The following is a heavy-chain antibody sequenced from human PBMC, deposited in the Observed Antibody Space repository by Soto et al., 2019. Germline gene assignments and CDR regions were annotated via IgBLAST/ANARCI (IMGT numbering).Heavy chain of an antibody. V-gene: IGHV3-30*18. CDR1: GFTFVSYG. CDR3: AKDVSSGWSNYYYYYGMDV. J-gene: IGHJ6*02. Sequence: PWGSLRLSCAASGFTFVSYGIRCVGHAPWKWREWVAVISYDGSNKYYADSVKGRFTISRDNSKNTLYLQMNSLRAEDTAVYYCAKDVSSGWSNYYYYYGMDVWGQGTTVTVSS. CDR2: ISYDGSNK. D-gene: IGHD6-19*01.